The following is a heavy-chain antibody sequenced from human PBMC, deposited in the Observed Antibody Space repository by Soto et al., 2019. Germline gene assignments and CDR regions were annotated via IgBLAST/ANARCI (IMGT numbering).Heavy chain of an antibody. CDR3: ARGLSGVYSFDY. CDR1: GDSIDKYY. D-gene: IGHD3-10*01. J-gene: IGHJ4*02. CDR2: IWTSGNT. Sequence: QVQLQESGPGLVRPSETLSLTCTVSGDSIDKYYWSWVRQPAGKGLEWIGRIWTSGNTIYTPSLRGRVAMSVDTSKKQFSLKLTSVTAADTAVYYCARGLSGVYSFDYWGQGALVTVSS. V-gene: IGHV4-4*07.